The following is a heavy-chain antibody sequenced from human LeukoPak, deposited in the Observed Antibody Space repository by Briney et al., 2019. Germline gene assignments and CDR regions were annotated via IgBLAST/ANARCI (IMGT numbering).Heavy chain of an antibody. CDR2: IVVGSGNT. Sequence: SVKVSCKASGFTFTSSAVQWVRQARGQRLEWIGWIVVGSGNTNYAQKFQERVTITRDMSTSTAYMELSSLRSEDTAVYYCAAERSTLELLESRDYMDVWGKGTTVTVSS. V-gene: IGHV1-58*01. J-gene: IGHJ6*03. D-gene: IGHD1-7*01. CDR1: GFTFTSSA. CDR3: AAERSTLELLESRDYMDV.